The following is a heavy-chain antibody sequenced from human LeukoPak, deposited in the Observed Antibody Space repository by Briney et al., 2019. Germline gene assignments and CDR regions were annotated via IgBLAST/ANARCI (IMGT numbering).Heavy chain of an antibody. CDR2: INPNSGDT. V-gene: IGHV1-2*02. Sequence: APVKVSCKASGYTFTGYYIHWVRQAPGQGLEWMGWINPNSGDTHYAQTFQGRVTMTRDTSIRTAYLEVGGLRSDDTAVYYCAKNPYEYYFDYWGQGTLVTVSS. J-gene: IGHJ4*02. CDR1: GYTFTGYY. CDR3: AKNPYEYYFDY. D-gene: IGHD5-12*01.